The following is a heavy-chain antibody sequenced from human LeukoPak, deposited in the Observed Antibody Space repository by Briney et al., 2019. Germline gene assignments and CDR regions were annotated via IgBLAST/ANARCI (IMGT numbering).Heavy chain of an antibody. CDR1: GGSISSYY. CDR2: IYYSGST. Sequence: SETLSLTCTVSGGSISSYYWSWIRQPPEKGLEWIGYIYYSGSTNYNPSLKSRVTISVDTSKNQFSLKLSSVTAADTAVYYCARDAKNFDAFDIWGQGTMVTVSS. J-gene: IGHJ3*02. V-gene: IGHV4-59*01. CDR3: ARDAKNFDAFDI.